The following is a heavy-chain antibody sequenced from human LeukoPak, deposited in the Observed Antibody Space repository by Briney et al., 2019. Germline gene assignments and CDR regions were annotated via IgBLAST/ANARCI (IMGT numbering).Heavy chain of an antibody. CDR3: ARDGYHYYSSGTYFGYYYMDV. V-gene: IGHV3-23*01. Sequence: PGGSLRLSCAASGFTFSNFVMSWVRQAPGKGLEWVSYIDGSGGSTNCADSVKGRFTISRDNSKNTLYLQMNSLRAEDTAIYYCARDGYHYYSSGTYFGYYYMDVWGKGTTVTISS. CDR2: IDGSGGST. J-gene: IGHJ6*03. D-gene: IGHD3-10*01. CDR1: GFTFSNFV.